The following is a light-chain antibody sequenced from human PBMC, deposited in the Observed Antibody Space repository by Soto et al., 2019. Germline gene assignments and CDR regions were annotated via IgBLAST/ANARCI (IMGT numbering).Light chain of an antibody. CDR3: QQYNNWPPRT. CDR2: GAS. V-gene: IGKV3-15*01. Sequence: EIVMTQSPASLSVSPGETATLSCRASQSIRNSLAWYQQKPVQAPSLVIYGASTRATGIPARFSGSGSGTEFTLTISSLQSEDSALYYCQQYNNWPPRTFGQGTKLEIK. J-gene: IGKJ2*01. CDR1: QSIRNS.